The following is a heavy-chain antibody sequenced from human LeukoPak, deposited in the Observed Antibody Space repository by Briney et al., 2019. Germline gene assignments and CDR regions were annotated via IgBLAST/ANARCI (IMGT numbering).Heavy chain of an antibody. CDR1: GGSISSGSYY. V-gene: IGHV4-61*02. D-gene: IGHD3-3*01. CDR2: IYTSGST. J-gene: IGHJ6*03. Sequence: SETLYLTCTVSGGSISSGSYYWRWIRQPAGKGLEWIGRIYTSGSTNYNPSLKSRVTISVDTSKNQFSLKLSSVTAADVAVYYCARDKYDFWSGIYYYYYYMDVWGKGTTVTVSS. CDR3: ARDKYDFWSGIYYYYYYMDV.